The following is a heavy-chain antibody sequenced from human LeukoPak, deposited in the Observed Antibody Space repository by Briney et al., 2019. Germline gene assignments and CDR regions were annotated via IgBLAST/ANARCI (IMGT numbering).Heavy chain of an antibody. CDR1: GGTFSSYA. CDR3: AREYYGSGSSFDY. V-gene: IGHV1-69*01. Sequence: SVKVSCKASGGTFSSYAISWVRQAPGQGHEWMGGIIPIFGTANYAQKFQGRVTITADESTSTAYMELSSLRSEDTAVYYCAREYYGSGSSFDYWGQGTLVTVSS. J-gene: IGHJ4*02. D-gene: IGHD3-10*01. CDR2: IIPIFGTA.